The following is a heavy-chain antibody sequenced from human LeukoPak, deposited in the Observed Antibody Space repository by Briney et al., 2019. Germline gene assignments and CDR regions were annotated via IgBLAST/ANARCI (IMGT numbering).Heavy chain of an antibody. Sequence: SQTLSLTCTVSGGSISSGSYYWSWIRQPAGKGLEWIGRIYTSGSTNYNPSLKSRVTISVDTSKNQFSLKLSSVTAADTAVYYCARATWLVPDYWGQGTLVTVSS. V-gene: IGHV4-61*02. CDR2: IYTSGST. CDR3: ARATWLVPDY. J-gene: IGHJ4*02. D-gene: IGHD6-19*01. CDR1: GGSISSGSYY.